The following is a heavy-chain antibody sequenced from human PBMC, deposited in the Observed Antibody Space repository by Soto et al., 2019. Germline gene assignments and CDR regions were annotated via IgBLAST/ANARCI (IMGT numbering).Heavy chain of an antibody. D-gene: IGHD2-15*01. V-gene: IGHV1-69*13. CDR1: GGTFSSYA. CDR3: ASYCSGGSCYPPAYYFDY. CDR2: IIPIFGTA. J-gene: IGHJ4*02. Sequence: ASVKVSCKASGGTFSSYAISWVRQAPGQGLEWMGGIIPIFGTANYAQKFQGRVTITADESTSTAYMELSSLRSEDTAVYYCASYCSGGSCYPPAYYFDYWGQGTLVTVSS.